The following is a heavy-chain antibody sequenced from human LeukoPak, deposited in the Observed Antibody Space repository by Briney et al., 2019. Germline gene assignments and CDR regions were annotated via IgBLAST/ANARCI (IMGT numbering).Heavy chain of an antibody. CDR3: ARGGWYYDFWSGYQN. V-gene: IGHV4-39*07. CDR1: GGSISSSSYY. Sequence: SSETLSLTCTVSGGSISSSSYYWGWIRQPPGKGLEWIGSIYYSGSTYYNPSLKSRVTISVDTSKNQFSLKLSSVTAADTAVYYCARGGWYYDFWSGYQNWGQGTLVTVSS. CDR2: IYYSGST. J-gene: IGHJ4*02. D-gene: IGHD3-3*01.